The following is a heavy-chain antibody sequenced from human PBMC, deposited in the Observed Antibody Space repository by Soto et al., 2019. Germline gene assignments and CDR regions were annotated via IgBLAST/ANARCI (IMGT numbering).Heavy chain of an antibody. D-gene: IGHD3-3*01. J-gene: IGHJ3*02. CDR1: GGSISTYY. CDR3: ARQIGHDPFDI. V-gene: IGHV4-59*08. Sequence: QMQLQESGPKLVKASETLSLTCTVSGGSISTYYWNWIRQSPGKGLEWIGYIYRTGSTHYNPSLNSRVAISLDTSRNKFSLKLSSMTAADTAVYFCARQIGHDPFDIWGQGTMVTVSS. CDR2: IYRTGST.